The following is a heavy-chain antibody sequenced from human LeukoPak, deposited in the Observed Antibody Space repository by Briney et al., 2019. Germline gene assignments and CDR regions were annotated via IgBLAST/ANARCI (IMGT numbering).Heavy chain of an antibody. CDR3: ARGAHYYDSSANAFDI. V-gene: IGHV4-30-4*07. J-gene: IGHJ3*02. CDR2: IYYSGST. CDR1: GGSISSGGYS. Sequence: PSETLSLTCAVSGGSISSGGYSWNWIRQPPGKGLEWIGYIYYSGSTYYNPSLKSRVTISVDTSKNQLSLKLSSVTAADTAMYYCARGAHYYDSSANAFDIWGQGTMVTVSS. D-gene: IGHD3-22*01.